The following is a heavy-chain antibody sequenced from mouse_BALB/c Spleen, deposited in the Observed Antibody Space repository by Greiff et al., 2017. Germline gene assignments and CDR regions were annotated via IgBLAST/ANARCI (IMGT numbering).Heavy chain of an antibody. CDR3: AREKIYYDYGFAY. CDR2: IWAGGST. CDR1: GFSLTSYG. Sequence: QVQLKESGPGLVAPSQSLSITCTVSGFSLTSYGVHWVRQPPGKGLEWLGVIWAGGSTNYNSALMSRLSISKDNSKSQVFLKMNSLQTDDTAMYYCAREKIYYDYGFAYWGQGTLVTVSA. D-gene: IGHD2-4*01. J-gene: IGHJ3*01. V-gene: IGHV2-9*02.